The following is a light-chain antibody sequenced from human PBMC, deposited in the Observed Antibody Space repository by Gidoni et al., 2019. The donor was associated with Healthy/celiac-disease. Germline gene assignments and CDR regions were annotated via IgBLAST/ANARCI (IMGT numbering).Light chain of an antibody. J-gene: IGLJ1*01. Sequence: SYELTQPPSVSVSPGQTARITCSGDALPKQYAYWYQQKPGQAPVLVIYKDSERPSGIPERFSGSSSGTTVTLTISGVQAEDEADYYCQSADSSGTSGYVFGTGTKVTVL. CDR3: QSADSSGTSGYV. CDR1: ALPKQY. V-gene: IGLV3-25*03. CDR2: KDS.